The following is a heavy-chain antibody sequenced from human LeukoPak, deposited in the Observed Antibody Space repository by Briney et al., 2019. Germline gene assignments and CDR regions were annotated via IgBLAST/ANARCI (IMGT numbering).Heavy chain of an antibody. V-gene: IGHV4-4*07. J-gene: IGHJ4*02. CDR3: ARENSGSYREFDY. D-gene: IGHD1-26*01. CDR2: IYTSGST. Sequence: SETLSLTCTASGGSISSYYWSWIRQPAGKGLEWIGRIYTSGSTNYNASLKSRVSMSVDTSKNQFSLKLSSVTAADTAVFYCARENSGSYREFDYWGQGTLVTVSS. CDR1: GGSISSYY.